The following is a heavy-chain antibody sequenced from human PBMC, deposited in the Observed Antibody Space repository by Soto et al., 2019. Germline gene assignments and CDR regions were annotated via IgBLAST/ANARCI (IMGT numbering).Heavy chain of an antibody. CDR2: INQSGGT. CDR3: ARLVAKYGSSSGWFDP. CDR1: GGSFRGHY. V-gene: IGHV4-34*01. J-gene: IGHJ5*02. D-gene: IGHD6-6*01. Sequence: SETLSLTCAVYGGSFRGHYWSWIRQPPGKGLEWIGEINQSGGTSYNPSLKSRVTISVYTSKSQFSLKLSSMTATDTAVYYCARLVAKYGSSSGWFDPWGQGTLVTVSS.